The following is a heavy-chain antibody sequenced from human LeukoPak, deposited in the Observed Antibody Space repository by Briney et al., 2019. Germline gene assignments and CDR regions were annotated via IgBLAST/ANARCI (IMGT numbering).Heavy chain of an antibody. V-gene: IGHV1-18*01. CDR3: ARDLVKLERTNTFDY. CDR1: GYTFTSYG. CDR2: ISAYNGNT. Sequence: ASVKVSCKASGYTFTSYGISWVRQASGQGLEWMGWISAYNGNTNYAQKLQGRVTMTTDTSTSTAYMELRSLRSDDTAVYYCARDLVKLERTNTFDYWGQGTLVTVSS. D-gene: IGHD1-1*01. J-gene: IGHJ4*02.